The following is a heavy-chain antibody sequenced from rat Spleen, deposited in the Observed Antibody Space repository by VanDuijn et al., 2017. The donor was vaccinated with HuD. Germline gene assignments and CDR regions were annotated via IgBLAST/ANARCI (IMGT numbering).Heavy chain of an antibody. CDR2: ISYEGSNT. V-gene: IGHV5-31*01. CDR1: GFTFNYYW. Sequence: EVQVVESGGGLVQPGRSLKLSCVVSGFTFNYYWMTWVRQAPGKGLEWVATISYEGSNTYYGDSVKGRFTISRDHAKSTLYLQMNSLRSEDTATYYCARLSNSGYALFANWGQGVMVTVSS. J-gene: IGHJ2*01. D-gene: IGHD4-3*01. CDR3: ARLSNSGYALFAN.